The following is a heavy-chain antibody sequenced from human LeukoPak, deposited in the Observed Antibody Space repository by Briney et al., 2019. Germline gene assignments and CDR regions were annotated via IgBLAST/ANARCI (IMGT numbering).Heavy chain of an antibody. J-gene: IGHJ4*02. V-gene: IGHV3-23*01. CDR1: GFMFTDHA. CDR3: ARDPTTYYYDSSGYPAR. CDR2: ISGSGTTT. D-gene: IGHD3-22*01. Sequence: GGSLRLSCAASGFMFTDHALSWVRQAPGKGLEWVSSISGSGTTTYYAESVRGRFTISRDNSKNTLFVQMNSLRAEDTAVYYCARDPTTYYYDSSGYPARWGQGTLVTVSS.